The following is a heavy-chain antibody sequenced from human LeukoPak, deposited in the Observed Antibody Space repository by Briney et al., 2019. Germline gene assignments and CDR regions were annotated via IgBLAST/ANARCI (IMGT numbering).Heavy chain of an antibody. CDR2: IYYSGST. J-gene: IGHJ3*02. Sequence: SETLSLTCTVSGGSISSSSYHWGWIRQPPGKGLEWIGRIYYSGSTYYNPSLKSRFTISVDTSKNQFSLKLSSVTAADTAVYYCARIDVDTAMVEAFDIWGQGTMVTVSS. CDR1: GGSISSSSYH. D-gene: IGHD5-18*01. V-gene: IGHV4-39*01. CDR3: ARIDVDTAMVEAFDI.